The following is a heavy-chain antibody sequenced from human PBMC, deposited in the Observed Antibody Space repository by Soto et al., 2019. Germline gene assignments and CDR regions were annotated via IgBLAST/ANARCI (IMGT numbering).Heavy chain of an antibody. CDR3: TTCLTAAPRRFDP. Sequence: EVHLVESGGGWVKPGGSLRLSCVASGFTFTNAWMIWVRQAPGKGLEWVGRIKSKPDGGTTDYAAPVKGRFTISRDDSKNTVYLEMNSLKSEDTAVYYCTTCLTAAPRRFDPWGQGTLVTVSS. CDR2: IKSKPDGGTT. D-gene: IGHD2-21*02. CDR1: GFTFTNAW. J-gene: IGHJ5*02. V-gene: IGHV3-15*07.